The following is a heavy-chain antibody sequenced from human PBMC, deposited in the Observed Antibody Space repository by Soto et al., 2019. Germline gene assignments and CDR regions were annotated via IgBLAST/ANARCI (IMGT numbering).Heavy chain of an antibody. CDR2: ISYSGETK. Sequence: AGGSLRLSCVTSGFTFTKYSMNWVRQAPGKGLEWVSYISYSGETKYYADSLKGRYAISRDDAKNSVYLQMNSLRDEDTAFYYCVRGVVVVVGSTAENFDHWGQGTLVTVS. CDR3: VRGVVVVVGSTAENFDH. J-gene: IGHJ4*02. V-gene: IGHV3-48*02. D-gene: IGHD2-15*01. CDR1: GFTFTKYS.